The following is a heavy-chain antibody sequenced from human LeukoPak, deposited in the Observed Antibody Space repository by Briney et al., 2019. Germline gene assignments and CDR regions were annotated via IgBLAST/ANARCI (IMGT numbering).Heavy chain of an antibody. V-gene: IGHV3-23*01. CDR1: GFTFSSYA. CDR2: ISGGGGST. Sequence: GGSLGLSCAASGFTFSSYAMSWVRQAPGKGLEWVSAISGGGGSTYYADSVKGRFTISRDNSKNTLYLQMNSLRAEDTAVYYCAKRLGYYYYMDVWGKGTTVTVSS. D-gene: IGHD3-16*01. J-gene: IGHJ6*03. CDR3: AKRLGYYYYMDV.